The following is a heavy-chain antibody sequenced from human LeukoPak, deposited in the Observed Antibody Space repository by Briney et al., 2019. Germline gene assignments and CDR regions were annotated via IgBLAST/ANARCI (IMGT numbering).Heavy chain of an antibody. V-gene: IGHV4-38-2*02. CDR3: ARYHGYIQGLPFGY. D-gene: IGHD6-13*01. CDR1: GYSISNGYY. CDR2: IYYSGST. J-gene: IGHJ4*02. Sequence: SETLSLTCTVSGYSISNGYYWGWIRQPPGKGLEWMGSIYYSGSTYYNPSLKSRVTISVDTSKNQFSLKLSSVTAADTAVYYCARYHGYIQGLPFGYWGQGTLVTVSS.